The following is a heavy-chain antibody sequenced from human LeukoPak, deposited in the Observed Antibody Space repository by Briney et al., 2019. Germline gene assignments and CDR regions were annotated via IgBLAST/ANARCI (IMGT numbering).Heavy chain of an antibody. Sequence: SETLSLTCTVSGGSISSSSYYWGWIRQPPGKGLEWIGSIYYSGSTYYNPSLKSRVTISVDTSKNQFSLKLSSVTAADTAVYYCARRRWNDYWGQGTLVTVSS. CDR3: ARRRWNDY. V-gene: IGHV4-39*07. CDR1: GGSISSSSYY. J-gene: IGHJ4*02. D-gene: IGHD1-1*01. CDR2: IYYSGST.